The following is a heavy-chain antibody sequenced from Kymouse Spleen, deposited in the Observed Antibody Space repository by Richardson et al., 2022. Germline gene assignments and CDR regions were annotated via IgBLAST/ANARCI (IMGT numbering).Heavy chain of an antibody. CDR2: INHSGST. Sequence: QVQLQQWGAGLLKPSETLSLTCAVYGGSFSGYYWSWIRQPPGKGLEWIGEINHSGSTNYNPSLKSRVTISVDTSKNQFSLKLSSVTAADTAVYYCARGGGAAAGYGMDVWGQGTTVTVSS. CDR1: GGSFSGYY. J-gene: IGHJ6*02. D-gene: IGHD6-13*01. V-gene: IGHV4-34*01. CDR3: ARGGGAAAGYGMDV.